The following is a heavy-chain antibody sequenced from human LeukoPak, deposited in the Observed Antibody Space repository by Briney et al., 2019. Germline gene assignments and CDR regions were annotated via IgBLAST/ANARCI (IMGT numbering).Heavy chain of an antibody. CDR2: INPGGGST. D-gene: IGHD6-19*01. CDR3: ARGGVSSGWYGSYFDY. V-gene: IGHV1-46*01. CDR1: GYSFTNYY. Sequence: ASVKVSCKASGYSFTNYYLHWVRQAPGQGFEWMGIINPGGGSTTYAQKFQGRVTMTRDTSTSTVYMELSSLRSEDTAVYYCARGGVSSGWYGSYFDYWGQGTLVTVSS. J-gene: IGHJ4*02.